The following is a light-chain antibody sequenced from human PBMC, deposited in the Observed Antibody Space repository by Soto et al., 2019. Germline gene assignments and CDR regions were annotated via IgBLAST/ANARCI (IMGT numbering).Light chain of an antibody. V-gene: IGLV1-44*01. Sequence: QSVLTQPPSASGTPGQRVTMSCSGSSSNIGSNTVNWYQQLPGTAPKLLIYSNNQRPSGVPDRFSGSKSGTSASLAISWLLSEDEADYYCSTWDDSQSALVVFGGGTKVTVL. CDR2: SNN. CDR1: SSNIGSNT. J-gene: IGLJ2*01. CDR3: STWDDSQSALVV.